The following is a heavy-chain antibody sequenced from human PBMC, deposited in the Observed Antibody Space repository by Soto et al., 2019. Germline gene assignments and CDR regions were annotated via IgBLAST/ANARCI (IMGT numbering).Heavy chain of an antibody. CDR1: GASFSGYY. J-gene: IGHJ6*02. Sequence: SETLSLTCAVYGASFSGYYWSWIRQPPGRGLEWIGEINHSGSTNYNPSLKSRVTISVDTSKNQFSLKLSSVTAADTAVYYCARGGIAARPSYYYGMDVWGQGTTVTVSS. CDR2: INHSGST. V-gene: IGHV4-34*01. D-gene: IGHD6-6*01. CDR3: ARGGIAARPSYYYGMDV.